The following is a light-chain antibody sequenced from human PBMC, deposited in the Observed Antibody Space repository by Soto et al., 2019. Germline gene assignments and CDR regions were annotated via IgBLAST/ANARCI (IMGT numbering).Light chain of an antibody. CDR1: QTVSSAY. Sequence: EIVLTESPGTLFLSPGERATLSFRDSQTVSSAYLACYQPKPGQAPSLXXFGASIRSAGIPDRFTGSGSGADFTLTISRLEPEDFAVYYCQQYGSSPTWTFGQGTQVDI. J-gene: IGKJ1*01. V-gene: IGKV3-20*01. CDR2: GAS. CDR3: QQYGSSPTWT.